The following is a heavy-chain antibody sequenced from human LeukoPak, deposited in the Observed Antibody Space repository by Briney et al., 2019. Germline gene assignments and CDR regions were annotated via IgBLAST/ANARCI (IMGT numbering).Heavy chain of an antibody. D-gene: IGHD3-10*01. Sequence: GGSLRLSCAASGFTFSSYSMNWVRQAPGKGLEWVSSISSSSYIYYADSVKGRFTISRDNAKNSLYLQMNSLRAEDTAVYYCARVPYYYGSGSGGANDAFDIWGQGTMVTVSS. CDR2: ISSSSYI. CDR3: ARVPYYYGSGSGGANDAFDI. V-gene: IGHV3-21*01. J-gene: IGHJ3*02. CDR1: GFTFSSYS.